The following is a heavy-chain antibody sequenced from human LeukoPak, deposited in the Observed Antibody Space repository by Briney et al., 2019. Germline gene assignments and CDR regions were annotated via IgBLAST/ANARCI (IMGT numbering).Heavy chain of an antibody. CDR1: GDSVSSNSAA. CDR2: TYYRSKWYN. V-gene: IGHV6-1*01. D-gene: IGHD2-2*01. CDR3: AREADCSSTSCYAGPVDY. J-gene: IGHJ4*02. Sequence: SQTLSLTCAISGDSVSSNSAAWNWIRQSPSRGLEWLGRTYYRSKWYNDYAVSVKSRITINPDTSKNQFSLQLNSVTPEDMAVYYCAREADCSSTSCYAGPVDYWGQGTLVTVSS.